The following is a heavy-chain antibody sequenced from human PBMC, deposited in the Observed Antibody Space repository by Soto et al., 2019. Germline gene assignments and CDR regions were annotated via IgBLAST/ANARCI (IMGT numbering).Heavy chain of an antibody. J-gene: IGHJ6*02. CDR1: GGTFSSYA. V-gene: IGHV1-69*06. CDR2: IIPIFGTA. Sequence: SVKVSCKASGGTFSSYAISWVLQAPGEGLEWMGGIIPIFGTANYAQKFQGRVTITADKSTSTAYMELSSLRSEDTAVYYCAREPIAVAGTGYYYYGMDVWGQGTTVTVS. D-gene: IGHD6-19*01. CDR3: AREPIAVAGTGYYYYGMDV.